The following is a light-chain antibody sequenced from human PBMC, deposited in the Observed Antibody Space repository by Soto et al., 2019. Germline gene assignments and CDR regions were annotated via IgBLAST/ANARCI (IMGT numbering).Light chain of an antibody. Sequence: DSEWTQSPATLALSPGERATLSCRASQSVSSSLAWYQQKPGQAPRLLIFDASNRATAIPARFSGCGHETAYALSLRCRDPDYTAVSNYEERGSGAMRVGQGTRLEIK. V-gene: IGKV3-11*01. CDR2: DAS. J-gene: IGKJ5*01. CDR3: EERGSGAMR. CDR1: QSVSSS.